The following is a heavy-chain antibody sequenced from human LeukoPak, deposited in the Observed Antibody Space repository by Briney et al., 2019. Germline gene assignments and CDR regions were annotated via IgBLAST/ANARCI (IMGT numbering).Heavy chain of an antibody. D-gene: IGHD1-26*01. CDR2: INPNSGGT. J-gene: IGHJ4*02. Sequence: ASVKVSCKASGYTFTGYYMHWVRQAPGQGLEWMGWINPNSGGTNYAQKFQGRVTMTRDTSISTAYMELSRLRSDDTAVYYCAREGIGGSQDFDYWGQGTLVTVSS. CDR3: AREGIGGSQDFDY. V-gene: IGHV1-2*02. CDR1: GYTFTGYY.